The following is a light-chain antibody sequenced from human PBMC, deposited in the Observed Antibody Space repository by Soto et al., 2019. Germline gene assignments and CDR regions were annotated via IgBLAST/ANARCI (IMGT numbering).Light chain of an antibody. CDR1: QSISSW. V-gene: IGKV1-5*01. Sequence: ASVGDRVTITCRASQSISSWLAWYQQKPGKAPKLLIYDASSLESGVPSRFSGSGSGTEFTLTISSLQPDDFATYYCQQYNSYTITFGQGTRLEIK. J-gene: IGKJ5*01. CDR2: DAS. CDR3: QQYNSYTIT.